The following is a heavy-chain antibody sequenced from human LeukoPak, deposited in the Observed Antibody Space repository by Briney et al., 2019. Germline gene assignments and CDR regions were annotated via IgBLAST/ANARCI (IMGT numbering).Heavy chain of an antibody. CDR3: ARVWNYDSSGYLSSDAFDI. J-gene: IGHJ3*02. D-gene: IGHD3-22*01. CDR1: GGSIRGYY. CDR2: MHDSGST. Sequence: SETLSLTCSVSGGSIRGYYWTWIRHLPGKGLEWIGYMHDSGSTHYNPSLKSRVTISLATSKNQFSLKLSSVTAADTAVYYCARVWNYDSSGYLSSDAFDIWGQGTMVTVSS. V-gene: IGHV4-59*01.